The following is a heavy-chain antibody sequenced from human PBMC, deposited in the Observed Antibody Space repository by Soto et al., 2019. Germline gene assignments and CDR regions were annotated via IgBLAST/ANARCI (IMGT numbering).Heavy chain of an antibody. D-gene: IGHD5-12*01. CDR2: ISSNGGTI. V-gene: IGHV3-48*03. CDR1: GFTFSSYE. J-gene: IGHJ3*02. Sequence: VGSLRLSCAASGFTFSSYEMGWVRQAPGKGLEWVAYISSNGGTIYYGDSVKGRSTISRDNADNSLYLQMNSLRAEDTAVYYCTKDKSVMSSGYDAFDIWGRGTMVTVSS. CDR3: TKDKSVMSSGYDAFDI.